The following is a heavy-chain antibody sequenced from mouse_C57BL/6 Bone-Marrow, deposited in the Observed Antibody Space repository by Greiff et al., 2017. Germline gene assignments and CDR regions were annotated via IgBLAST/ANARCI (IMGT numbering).Heavy chain of an antibody. CDR3: ARSGPVGRGGDF. J-gene: IGHJ2*01. D-gene: IGHD4-1*01. Sequence: QVQLQQSGAELVKPGASVKMSCKASGYTFTSYSITWVKQRPGQGLEWIGDIYPTSGRTKYNEKFKGKAIMTVDTSSNTAYMQLSSLTSEDSAVFYCARSGPVGRGGDFGGRGTTLPVSS. CDR1: GYTFTSYS. V-gene: IGHV1-55*01. CDR2: IYPTSGRT.